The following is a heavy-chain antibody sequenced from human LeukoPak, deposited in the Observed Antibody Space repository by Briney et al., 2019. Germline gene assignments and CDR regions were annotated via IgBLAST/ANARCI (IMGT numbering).Heavy chain of an antibody. V-gene: IGHV1-8*03. CDR3: TRETPSRYFDY. J-gene: IGHJ4*02. Sequence: ASVKVSCKASGGTFSGYAISWVRQAPGQGLEWMGWMNPNSGKTGYAQKFQGRITITRNTSISTAYMELSSLRSEDTAVYYCTRETPSRYFDYWGQGTLVTVSS. D-gene: IGHD4-23*01. CDR1: GGTFSGYA. CDR2: MNPNSGKT.